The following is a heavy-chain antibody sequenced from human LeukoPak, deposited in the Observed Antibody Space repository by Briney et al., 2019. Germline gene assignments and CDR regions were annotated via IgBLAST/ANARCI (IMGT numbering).Heavy chain of an antibody. D-gene: IGHD4-17*01. CDR1: GGFISSGSYS. V-gene: IGHV4-30-2*01. CDR3: ARSSEYGDPFNY. J-gene: IGHJ4*02. CDR2: IYLSGRT. Sequence: SETLSLTCAVSGGFISSGSYSWSWIRQPPGKGLEWIGYIYLSGRTYYNPSLKTRVTISVDRSKNQFSLRLSSVTAADTAVYYCARSSEYGDPFNYWGQGTLVTVSS.